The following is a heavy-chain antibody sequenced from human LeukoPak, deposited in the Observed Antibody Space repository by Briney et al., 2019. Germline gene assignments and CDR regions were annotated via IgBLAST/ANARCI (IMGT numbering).Heavy chain of an antibody. V-gene: IGHV3-7*03. J-gene: IGHJ4*02. Sequence: PGGSLRLSCAASGFTFSSYGMNWVRQAPGKGLEWVANIKQDGSEKYYVDSVKGRFTISRDNAKNSLYLQMNSLRAEDTAVYYCARDPTTVTTEVDYWGQGTLVTVSS. CDR2: IKQDGSEK. CDR1: GFTFSSYG. CDR3: ARDPTTVTTEVDY. D-gene: IGHD4-17*01.